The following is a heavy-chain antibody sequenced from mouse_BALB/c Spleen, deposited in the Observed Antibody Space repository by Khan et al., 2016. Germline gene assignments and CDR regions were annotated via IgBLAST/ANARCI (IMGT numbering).Heavy chain of an antibody. CDR1: GFSLTGFS. CDR2: IWGAGST. CDR3: ASYYDCDGGFAY. D-gene: IGHD2-4*01. J-gene: IGHJ3*01. Sequence: VQLQESGPGLVAPSQSLSITCTVSGFSLTGFSVNWVRQPPGKALEWLGMIWGAGSTDYNSALKSRLSFSKDDSKSQVFLKMNSLQTDDTARYFCASYYDCDGGFAYWGQGTLVTVSA. V-gene: IGHV2-6-7*01.